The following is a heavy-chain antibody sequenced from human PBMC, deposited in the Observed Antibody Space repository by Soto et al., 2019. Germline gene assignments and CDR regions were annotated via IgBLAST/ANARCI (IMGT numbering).Heavy chain of an antibody. CDR2: IHYSGKT. D-gene: IGHD3-3*01. CDR3: ARDLGHDFWSGYSKNWFDP. J-gene: IGHJ5*02. V-gene: IGHV4-39*02. CDR1: GGSIFGSSYY. Sequence: SETLSLTCSVSGGSIFGSSYYWGWIRQPPGKGLEWIGSIHYSGKTYYNPSLKSRVTSSVDTSKNQVSLRLRFVTAADTAVYYCARDLGHDFWSGYSKNWFDPWGPGTLVTVSS.